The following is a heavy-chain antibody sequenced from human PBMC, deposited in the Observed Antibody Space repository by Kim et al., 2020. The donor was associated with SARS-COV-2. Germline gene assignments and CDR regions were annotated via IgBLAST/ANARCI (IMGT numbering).Heavy chain of an antibody. J-gene: IGHJ2*01. CDR1: GFTFSNFS. CDR3: TKNGIPGRGQWYFDL. V-gene: IGHV3-23*01. CDR2: LSDSGGDT. Sequence: GGSLRLSCVASGFTFSNFSMTWVRQAPGKGLEWVSILSDSGGDTFYADSVKGRFTISRDNSKNTMYLKMNSLRAEDTAVYYCTKNGIPGRGQWYFDLWGRSNLVTVS. D-gene: IGHD2-8*01.